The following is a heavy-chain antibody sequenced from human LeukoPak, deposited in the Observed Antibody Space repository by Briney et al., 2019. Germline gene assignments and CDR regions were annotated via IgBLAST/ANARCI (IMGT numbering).Heavy chain of an antibody. CDR2: INSDGSST. D-gene: IGHD3-16*01. CDR3: ARSLYGSDAFDI. J-gene: IGHJ3*02. Sequence: GGSLRLSCAASGFTFSSYWMHWVRQAPGKGLVWVPRINSDGSSTYYADSVKGRFTISRDNAKNSLYLQMNSLRAEDTAVYYCARSLYGSDAFDIWGQGTMVTVSS. CDR1: GFTFSSYW. V-gene: IGHV3-74*01.